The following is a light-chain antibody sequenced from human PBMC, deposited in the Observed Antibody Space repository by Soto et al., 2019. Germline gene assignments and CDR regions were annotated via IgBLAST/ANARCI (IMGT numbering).Light chain of an antibody. V-gene: IGKV3-20*01. CDR2: GAS. CDR3: QQYGSSGT. J-gene: IGKJ1*01. CDR1: QSVSSY. Sequence: DIVFTQSPATLSLSPGQTATLSCRASQSVSSYLAWYQQKAGEAPRLLIYGASSRATGIPDRFSGSGSGTDFTLTISRLEPEDFAVYYWQQYGSSGTFGQGTKVDIK.